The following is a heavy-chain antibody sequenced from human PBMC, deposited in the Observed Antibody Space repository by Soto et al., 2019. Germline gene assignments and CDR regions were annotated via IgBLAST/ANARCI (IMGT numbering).Heavy chain of an antibody. CDR1: VFAFRTYA. J-gene: IGHJ6*04. V-gene: IGHV3-23*01. CDR2: IWGSGDRT. Sequence: GSLRLSCAASVFAFRTYAMAWVRQAPGKGLEWVSGIWGSGDRTFYADSVKGRFTISRDNSRNTLYLQMYSLTAEVTALYYCEKTGPNCGGYCSRNFYGTDVRGKGTTVTVSS. CDR3: EKTGPNCGGYCSRNFYGTDV. D-gene: IGHD2-21*02.